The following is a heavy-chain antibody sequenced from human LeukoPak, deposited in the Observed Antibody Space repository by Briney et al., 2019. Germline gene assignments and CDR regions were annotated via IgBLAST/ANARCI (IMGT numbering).Heavy chain of an antibody. J-gene: IGHJ6*03. CDR2: IIPIFGTA. D-gene: IGHD5-18*01. CDR1: GGTFSSYA. Sequence: SVKVSCKASGGTFSSYAISWVRQAPGQGLAWMGGIIPIFGTANYAQKFQGRVTITADESTSTAYMELSSPRSEDTAVYYCARDAGYSYNYYYYMDVWGKGTTVTVSS. CDR3: ARDAGYSYNYYYYMDV. V-gene: IGHV1-69*13.